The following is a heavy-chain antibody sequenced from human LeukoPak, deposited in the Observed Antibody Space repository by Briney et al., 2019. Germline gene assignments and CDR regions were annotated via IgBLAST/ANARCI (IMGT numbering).Heavy chain of an antibody. J-gene: IGHJ4*02. CDR1: GYTFTIYG. CDR2: ISAYNGNT. V-gene: IGHV1-18*01. Sequence: GASVKVSFKASGYTFTIYGISWVRQAPGQGLEWMGWISAYNGNTNYAQKLQGRVTMTTDTSTSTAYMELSSLRSEDTAVYYCARDRNAGYSSSYHFDYWGQGTLVTVSS. CDR3: ARDRNAGYSSSYHFDY. D-gene: IGHD6-6*01.